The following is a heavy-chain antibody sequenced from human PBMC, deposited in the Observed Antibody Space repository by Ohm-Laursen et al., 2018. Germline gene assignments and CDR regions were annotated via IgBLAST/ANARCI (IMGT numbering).Heavy chain of an antibody. CDR2: ISGSGGST. Sequence: GSLRLSCAASGFTFSSYAMSWVRQAPGKGLEWVSAISGSGGSTYYADSVKGRFTISRDNSKNTLYLQMNSLRAEDTAVYYCARAKEVYYYDSSGSYFGYFDYWGQGTLVTVSS. D-gene: IGHD3-22*01. CDR1: GFTFSSYA. J-gene: IGHJ4*02. CDR3: ARAKEVYYYDSSGSYFGYFDY. V-gene: IGHV3-23*01.